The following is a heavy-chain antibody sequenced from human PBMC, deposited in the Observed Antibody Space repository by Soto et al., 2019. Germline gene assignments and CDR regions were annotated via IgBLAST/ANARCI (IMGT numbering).Heavy chain of an antibody. V-gene: IGHV4-59*01. D-gene: IGHD1-20*01. CDR3: ARYKSNYYYGMDV. Sequence: SETLSITCTVSGGSISSYYWSWIRQPPGKGLEWIGYIYYSGITNYNPSLKSRVTISVDTSKNQFSLKLSSVTAADTAVYYCARYKSNYYYGMDVWGQGTTVTVSS. CDR1: GGSISSYY. CDR2: IYYSGIT. J-gene: IGHJ6*02.